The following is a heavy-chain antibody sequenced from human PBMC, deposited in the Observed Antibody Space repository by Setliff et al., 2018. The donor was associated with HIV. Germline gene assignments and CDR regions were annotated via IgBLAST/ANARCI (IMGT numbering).Heavy chain of an antibody. CDR1: GGSITSSGYY. CDR3: ARHTNHHDY. CDR2: IYYSGST. J-gene: IGHJ4*02. V-gene: IGHV4-39*01. Sequence: SETLSLTCSVSGGSITSSGYYWGWIRQPPGKGLEWIGSIYYSGSTYYNPSLKSRVTISVDTSKNQFSLKLSSVTAADTAVYYCARHTNHHDYWGQGTLVTAPQ. D-gene: IGHD3-3*01.